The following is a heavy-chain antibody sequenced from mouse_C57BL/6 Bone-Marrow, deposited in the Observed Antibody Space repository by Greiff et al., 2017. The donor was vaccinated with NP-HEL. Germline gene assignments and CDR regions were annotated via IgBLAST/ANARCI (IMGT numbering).Heavy chain of an antibody. Sequence: QVQLQQSGAELVRPGASVKMSCKASGYTFTSYNMHWVKQTPRQCLEWIRAIYPGNAHTPYTPPFPCPAPLTVDKSSSTAYMQLSSLTSEDSAVYFCAREGAYYYGSLYYFDYWGQGTTLTVSS. CDR1: GYTFTSYN. CDR3: AREGAYYYGSLYYFDY. J-gene: IGHJ2*01. CDR2: IYPGNAHT. D-gene: IGHD1-1*01. V-gene: IGHV1-12*01.